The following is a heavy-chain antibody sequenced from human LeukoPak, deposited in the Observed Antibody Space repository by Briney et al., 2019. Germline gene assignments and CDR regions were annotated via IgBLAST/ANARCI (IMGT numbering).Heavy chain of an antibody. CDR3: ATPKRSGVSFDY. CDR1: GFTVTGNY. J-gene: IGHJ4*02. CDR2: IYSDGGT. D-gene: IGHD3-10*01. V-gene: IGHV3-66*01. Sequence: GGSLRLSCAASGFTVTGNYMSWVRQAPGKGLEWVSIIYSDGGTKYTDSVKGRFTISRDNSKNTLYLQMNSLRAEDTAVYHCATPKRSGVSFDYWGQGTLVTVSS.